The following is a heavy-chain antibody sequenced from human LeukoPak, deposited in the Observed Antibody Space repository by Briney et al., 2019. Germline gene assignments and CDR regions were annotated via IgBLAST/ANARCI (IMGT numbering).Heavy chain of an antibody. Sequence: SATLSLTCTVSGGSLSSGNFYWSWIRQPAGGGLEWIGRIYTSDTTNYNPSLKSRVTISVDTSKNYFSLKLSSVTAADTAVYYCATSNNSGYPYFDPWGQGTLVTVSS. CDR2: IYTSDTT. J-gene: IGHJ5*02. CDR3: ATSNNSGYPYFDP. CDR1: GGSLSSGNFY. D-gene: IGHD3-9*01. V-gene: IGHV4-61*02.